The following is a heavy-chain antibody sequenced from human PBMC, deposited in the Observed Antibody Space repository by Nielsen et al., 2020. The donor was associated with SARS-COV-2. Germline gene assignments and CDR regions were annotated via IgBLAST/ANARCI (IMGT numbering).Heavy chain of an antibody. CDR3: ARGVDSGSQVGFDP. CDR1: GGSISSSSYY. J-gene: IGHJ5*02. D-gene: IGHD1-26*01. V-gene: IGHV4-61*05. CDR2: IYYSGST. Sequence: SETLSLTCTVSGGSISSSSYYWGWIRQPPGKGLEWIGYIYYSGSTNYNPSLKSRVTISVDTSKNQFSLKLSSVTAADTAVYYCARGVDSGSQVGFDPWGQGTLVTVSS.